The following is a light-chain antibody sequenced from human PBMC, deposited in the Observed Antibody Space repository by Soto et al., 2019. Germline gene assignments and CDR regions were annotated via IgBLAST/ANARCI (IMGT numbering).Light chain of an antibody. V-gene: IGLV3-21*04. J-gene: IGLJ2*01. CDR1: NIGSKS. Sequence: SYELTRPPSVSVAPGQTASITCGGNNIGSKSVHWYQQKSGQAPVLVIYYEIDRPSGIPERFSGSNFGNTATLTISRVEAGDEANYYCHVWDSDRDHPVFGGGTKLTVL. CDR2: YEI. CDR3: HVWDSDRDHPV.